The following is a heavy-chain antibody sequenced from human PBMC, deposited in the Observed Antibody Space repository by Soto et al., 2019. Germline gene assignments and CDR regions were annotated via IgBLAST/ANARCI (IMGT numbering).Heavy chain of an antibody. D-gene: IGHD2-2*01. CDR2: IVVGSGNT. J-gene: IGHJ4*02. Sequence: QMQLVQSGPEVKKPGTSVKVSCKASGFTFTSSAVQWVRQARGQRLEWIGWIVVGSGNTNYAQKFQERVTITRDMSTSTAYMELSSLRPEDTAVYYCAADSITVSALRYWGQGTLVTVSS. V-gene: IGHV1-58*01. CDR1: GFTFTSSA. CDR3: AADSITVSALRY.